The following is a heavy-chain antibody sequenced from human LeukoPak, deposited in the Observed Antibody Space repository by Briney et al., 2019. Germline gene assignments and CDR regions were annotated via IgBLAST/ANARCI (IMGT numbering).Heavy chain of an antibody. CDR3: ARVTGSGMEGYYFDY. Sequence: GGSLRLSCAASGFTFSSYSMNWVRQAPGKGLEWVSYISSSSSTIYYADSVKGRFTISRDNAKNSLYLQMNSLRAEDTAVYYCARVTGSGMEGYYFDYWGQGTLVTVSS. CDR1: GFTFSSYS. J-gene: IGHJ4*02. V-gene: IGHV3-48*04. D-gene: IGHD3-10*01. CDR2: ISSSSSTI.